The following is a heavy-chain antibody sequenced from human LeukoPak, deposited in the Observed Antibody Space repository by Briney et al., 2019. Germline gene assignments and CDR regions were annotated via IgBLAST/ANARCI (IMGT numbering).Heavy chain of an antibody. CDR3: ARGDYGSSFDY. CDR2: INHSGST. CDR1: GYSISSGYY. J-gene: IGHJ4*02. V-gene: IGHV4-38-2*01. Sequence: KSSETLSLTCAVSGYSISSGYYWGWIRQPPGKGLEWIGEINHSGSTNYNPSLKSRVTISVDTSKNQFSLKLSSVTAADTAVYYCARGDYGSSFDYWGQGTLVTVSS. D-gene: IGHD3-10*01.